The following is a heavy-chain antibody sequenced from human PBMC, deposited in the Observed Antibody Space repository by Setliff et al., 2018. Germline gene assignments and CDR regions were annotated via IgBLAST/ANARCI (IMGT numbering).Heavy chain of an antibody. J-gene: IGHJ4*02. CDR3: ARGYCSGGSCADFDY. CDR1: GYTFSANA. D-gene: IGHD2-15*01. Sequence: ASVKVSCKASGYTFSANAIHWVRQAPGQRLEWMGYINTRTGNPRYAQGFTGRFVFSLDTSVSTAYLQMSSVKAEDTAVYYCARGYCSGGSCADFDYWGQGTLVTVSS. V-gene: IGHV7-4-1*02. CDR2: INTRTGNP.